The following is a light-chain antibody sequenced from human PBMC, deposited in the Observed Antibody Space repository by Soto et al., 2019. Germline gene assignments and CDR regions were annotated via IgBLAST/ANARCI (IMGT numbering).Light chain of an antibody. CDR3: QQSYSTPHT. CDR2: AAS. V-gene: IGKV1-39*01. Sequence: DTQVTQSPSSLSAYVGDRVTITCRASQSISSYLNWYQQTPGKAPRLVIYAASNVQSGIPSRFRGSGTGTDFTLTINSLQPEDFATYYSQQSYSTPHTFGQGTKLEIK. J-gene: IGKJ2*01. CDR1: QSISSY.